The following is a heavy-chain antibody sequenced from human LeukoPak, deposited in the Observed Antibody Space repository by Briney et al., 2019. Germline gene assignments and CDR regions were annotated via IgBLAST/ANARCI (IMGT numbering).Heavy chain of an antibody. J-gene: IGHJ4*02. CDR3: AKDLGWSSYFYFDY. CDR2: ISGSGGST. D-gene: IGHD3-3*01. V-gene: IGHV3-23*01. Sequence: GSLRLSCAASGFTFSNSAMSWVRQAPGKGLELVSGISGSGGSTYYADSVKGRFTISRDNSKNTLYMQMNSLRAEDTAVYYCAKDLGWSSYFYFDYWGQGTLVTVSS. CDR1: GFTFSNSA.